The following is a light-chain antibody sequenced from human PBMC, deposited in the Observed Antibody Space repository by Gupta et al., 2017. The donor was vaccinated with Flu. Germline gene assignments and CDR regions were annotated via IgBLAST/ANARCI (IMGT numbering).Light chain of an antibody. V-gene: IGLV1-44*01. CDR2: SNN. Sequence: QSVLPQPPSASGTPGQRVTISCSGSNSNIGSNTVNWYQQLPGTAPKLLIYSNNQRPSGVPDRFTGSKSGTSASLAISGLQSEDEADYYCAAWDDSLNSYVFGTGTKVTVV. J-gene: IGLJ1*01. CDR3: AAWDDSLNSYV. CDR1: NSNIGSNT.